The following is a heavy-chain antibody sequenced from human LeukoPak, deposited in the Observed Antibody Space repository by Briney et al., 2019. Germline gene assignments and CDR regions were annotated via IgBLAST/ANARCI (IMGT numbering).Heavy chain of an antibody. CDR2: ISSSSSYI. CDR1: GFTFSSYS. J-gene: IGHJ4*02. CDR3: AREFRRWLAIDY. D-gene: IGHD6-19*01. V-gene: IGHV3-21*01. Sequence: GGSLRLSCAASGFTFSSYSMNWVRQAPGKGLEWVSSISSSSSYIYYADSVKGRFTISRDNAKNSLYLQMNSLRAEDTAVYYCAREFRRWLAIDYWGQGTLVTVSS.